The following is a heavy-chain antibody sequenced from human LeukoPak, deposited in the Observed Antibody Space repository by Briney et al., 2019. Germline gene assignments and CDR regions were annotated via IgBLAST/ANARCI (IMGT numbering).Heavy chain of an antibody. V-gene: IGHV3-23*01. Sequence: GGSLRLSCAVSGFTFSSYAMSWVRQAPGKGLEWVSAISGSGGSTYYADSVKGRFTISRDNSKNTLYLQMNSLRAEDTAVYYCAKCTQLVRRPIDYWGQGTLVTVSS. CDR3: AKCTQLVRRPIDY. CDR1: GFTFSSYA. J-gene: IGHJ4*02. CDR2: ISGSGGST. D-gene: IGHD6-13*01.